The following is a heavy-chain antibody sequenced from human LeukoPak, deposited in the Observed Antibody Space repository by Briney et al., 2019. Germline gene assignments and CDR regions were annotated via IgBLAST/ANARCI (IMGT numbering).Heavy chain of an antibody. D-gene: IGHD3-22*01. CDR1: GGSISSYY. Sequence: PSETLSLTCTVSGGSISSYYWSWIRQPPGKGLEWIGYIYYSGSTNYNPSLKSRVTISVDTSKNQFSLKLSSVTAADTAVYYCARELYYYDSSGYAAGGSGYYYYYMDVWGKGTTVTVSS. CDR3: ARELYYYDSSGYAAGGSGYYYYYMDV. J-gene: IGHJ6*03. CDR2: IYYSGST. V-gene: IGHV4-59*01.